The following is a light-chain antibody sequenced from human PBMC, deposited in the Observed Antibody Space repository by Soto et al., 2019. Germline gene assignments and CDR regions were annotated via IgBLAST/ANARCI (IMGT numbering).Light chain of an antibody. CDR3: QQYGSSPWT. J-gene: IGKJ1*01. V-gene: IGKV3-20*01. Sequence: EIVLTQSPGTLSLSPGERATLSCRASQSVSSSYLAWYQQKHGQXPRLLIYGASSRATGIPDRFSGSGSGTDFTITISRLEPEDVAVYDCQQYGSSPWTFGQGTKVDIK. CDR2: GAS. CDR1: QSVSSSY.